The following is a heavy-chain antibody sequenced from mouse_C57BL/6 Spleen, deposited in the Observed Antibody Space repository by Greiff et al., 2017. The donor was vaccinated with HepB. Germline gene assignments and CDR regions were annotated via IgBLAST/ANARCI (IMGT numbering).Heavy chain of an antibody. CDR3: ARNGDYDDY. CDR1: GFSLTSYA. J-gene: IGHJ2*01. CDR2: IWTGGGT. Sequence: VQRVESGPGLVAPSQSLSITCTVSGFSLTSYAICWVRQPPGKGLEWLGVIWTGGGTNYTSALMSSQSISKDNSKRQVFLKRNSLQTDDTARYYCARNGDYDDYWGQGTTLTVSS. V-gene: IGHV2-9-1*01.